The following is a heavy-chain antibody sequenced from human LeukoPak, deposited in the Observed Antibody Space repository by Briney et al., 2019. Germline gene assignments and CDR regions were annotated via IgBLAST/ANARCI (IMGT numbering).Heavy chain of an antibody. Sequence: SQTLPLTCAISGDSVSSNRTAWNWIRQSPSRGLEWLGKTYYRSKWYTDYAVSVKSRITINPDTSKNQFFLQLNSVTPEDTAVYYCARGWALGSWGQGTLVTVSS. CDR2: TYYRSKWYT. CDR1: GDSVSSNRTA. J-gene: IGHJ5*02. D-gene: IGHD3-3*02. CDR3: ARGWALGS. V-gene: IGHV6-1*01.